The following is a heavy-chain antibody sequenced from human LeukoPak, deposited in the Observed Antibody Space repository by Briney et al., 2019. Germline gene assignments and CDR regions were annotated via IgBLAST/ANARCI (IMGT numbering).Heavy chain of an antibody. CDR2: ISTYNGNS. D-gene: IGHD6-19*01. CDR3: ARAGGWAREDYKGDAFAI. J-gene: IGHJ3*02. V-gene: IGHV1-18*01. Sequence: ASVKVSCKASGYTFTNYGISWVRQAPGQGLEWMGWISTYNGNSNYAQKLQDRVTMTTDTSTTTAYMDLRSLRSDDTAVYFCARAGGWAREDYKGDAFAIWGQGTMVTVSS. CDR1: GYTFTNYG.